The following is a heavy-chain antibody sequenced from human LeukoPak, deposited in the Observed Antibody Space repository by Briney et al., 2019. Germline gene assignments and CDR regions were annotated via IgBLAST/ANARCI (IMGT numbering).Heavy chain of an antibody. J-gene: IGHJ4*02. CDR3: ARVLNYYDSSGYYPIFDY. V-gene: IGHV4-59*01. D-gene: IGHD3-22*01. CDR2: IYYSGST. CDR1: GGSISSYY. Sequence: PSETLSLTCTVSGGSISSYYWSWIRQPPGKGLEWIGYIYYSGSTNYNPSLKSRVTISVDTSKNQSSLKLSSVTAADTAVYYCARVLNYYDSSGYYPIFDYWGQGTLVTVSS.